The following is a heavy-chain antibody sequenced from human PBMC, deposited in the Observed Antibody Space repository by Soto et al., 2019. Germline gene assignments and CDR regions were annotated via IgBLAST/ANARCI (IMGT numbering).Heavy chain of an antibody. Sequence: GASVKVSCKASGYSFITSYYMHWVRQAPGQGLEWMGIINPTGSMTKYSQRFQGRLTMTRDTSTSTDYMELTTLTSEDTAVCFCARDTGYDHDAFDIWGQGTMVTVSS. D-gene: IGHD5-12*01. CDR3: ARDTGYDHDAFDI. CDR1: GYSFITSYY. J-gene: IGHJ3*02. CDR2: INPTGSMT. V-gene: IGHV1-46*01.